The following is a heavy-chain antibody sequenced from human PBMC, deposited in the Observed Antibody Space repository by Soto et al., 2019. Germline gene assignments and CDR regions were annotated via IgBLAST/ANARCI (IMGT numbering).Heavy chain of an antibody. J-gene: IGHJ4*02. V-gene: IGHV3-33*08. Sequence: GGSLRLSCVVSGFIFSNYGMHWVRQAPGKGLEWVALIWFDGSNKYYADSVKGRFTISRDNSKNTLYLQMHSLRAEDTAVYYCARVGITGTTFRGFDYWGQGTLVTVSS. CDR2: IWFDGSNK. CDR1: GFIFSNYG. CDR3: ARVGITGTTFRGFDY. D-gene: IGHD1-20*01.